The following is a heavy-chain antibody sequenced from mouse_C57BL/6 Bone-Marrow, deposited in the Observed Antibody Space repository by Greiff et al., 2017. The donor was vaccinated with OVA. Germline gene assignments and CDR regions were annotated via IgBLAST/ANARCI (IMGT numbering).Heavy chain of an antibody. D-gene: IGHD1-1*01. J-gene: IGHJ3*01. CDR2: LWSGGST. V-gene: IGHV2-2*01. CDR3: ARGKYDGSSYTWCAY. CDR1: GFSLTSYG. Sequence: QVQLQQSGPGLVQPSQSLSITCTVSGFSLTSYGVHWVRQSPGKGLEWLGVLWSGGSTDYNAAFISRLSIIKDNSKSQVFFKMNSLQADDTDIYYCARGKYDGSSYTWCAYWGQGTLVTVSA.